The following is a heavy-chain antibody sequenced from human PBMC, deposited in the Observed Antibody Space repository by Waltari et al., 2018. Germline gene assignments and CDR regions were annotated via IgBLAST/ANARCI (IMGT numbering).Heavy chain of an antibody. CDR2: INPNSGGT. V-gene: IGHV1-2*06. D-gene: IGHD6-6*01. CDR1: GYTFTGYY. Sequence: QVQLVQSGAEVKKPGASVKVSCKASGYTFTGYYMHWVRQAPGQGLEWVGRINPNSGGTNYAQKFQGRVTMTRDTSTDTAYIELSSLRSEDTAVYYCATDPEYSSSGWFDPWGQGTLVTVSS. CDR3: ATDPEYSSSGWFDP. J-gene: IGHJ5*02.